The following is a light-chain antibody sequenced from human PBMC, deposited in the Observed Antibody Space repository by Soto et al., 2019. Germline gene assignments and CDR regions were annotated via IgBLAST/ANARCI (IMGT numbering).Light chain of an antibody. V-gene: IGLV1-47*01. J-gene: IGLJ3*02. CDR1: SSNIGSNY. CDR2: GNN. Sequence: QSVLTQPPSVSGTPGQRVTISCSGSSSNIGSNYVFWYQHLPGTAPKLLIYGNNQRPSGVPDRFSGSKSGTSASLANSGLRFEDEADYYWATWDDSLSGVVFGEGTKLTVL. CDR3: ATWDDSLSGVV.